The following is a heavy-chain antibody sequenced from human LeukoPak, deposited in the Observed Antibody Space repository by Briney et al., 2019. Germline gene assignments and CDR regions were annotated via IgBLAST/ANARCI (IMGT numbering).Heavy chain of an antibody. D-gene: IGHD6-25*01. CDR2: IRYDGSNK. J-gene: IGHJ4*02. CDR3: ANPTTRAADY. CDR1: GFTFSSYG. Sequence: GGPLRLSCAASGFTFSSYGMYWVRQAPGKGLEWVAFIRYDGSNKYYADSVKGRFTISRDNSKNTLYLQMNSLRAEDTAVYYCANPTTRAADYWGQGTLVTVSS. V-gene: IGHV3-30*02.